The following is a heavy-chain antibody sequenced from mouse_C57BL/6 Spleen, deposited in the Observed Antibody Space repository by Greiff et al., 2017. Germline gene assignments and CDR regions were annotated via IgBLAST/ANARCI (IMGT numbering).Heavy chain of an antibody. CDR1: GYTFTSYW. J-gene: IGHJ1*03. CDR3: ARGPITTVDYWYFDV. Sequence: QVQLQQPGAELVRPGSSVKLSCKASGYTFTSYWMHWVKQRPIQGLEWIGNIDPSDSETHYNQKFKDKATLTVDKSSSTAYMQLSSLTSEDSAVYYCARGPITTVDYWYFDVWGTGTTVTVSS. D-gene: IGHD1-1*01. CDR2: IDPSDSET. V-gene: IGHV1-52*01.